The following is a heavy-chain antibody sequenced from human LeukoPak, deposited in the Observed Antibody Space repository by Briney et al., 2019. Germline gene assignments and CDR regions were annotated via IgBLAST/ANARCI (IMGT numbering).Heavy chain of an antibody. Sequence: GGSLRLSCAASGFTFSDYYMSWIRQAPGKGLEWVSYISSSGSTIYYADSVKGRFTISRDNAENSLYLQMNSLRAEDTAVYYCARDSSSSVDYYYYGMDVWGQGTTVTVSS. J-gene: IGHJ6*02. CDR2: ISSSGSTI. V-gene: IGHV3-11*01. CDR1: GFTFSDYY. D-gene: IGHD6-6*01. CDR3: ARDSSSSVDYYYYGMDV.